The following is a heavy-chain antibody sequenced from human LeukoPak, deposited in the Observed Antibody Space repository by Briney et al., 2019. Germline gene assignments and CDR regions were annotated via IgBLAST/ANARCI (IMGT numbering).Heavy chain of an antibody. D-gene: IGHD6-19*01. V-gene: IGHV1-2*02. CDR1: GYTFTAYY. J-gene: IGHJ4*02. CDR3: ARALGLNDWQWLGYY. CDR2: IYGNSGGT. Sequence: ASVKVPCKASGYTFTAYYIHWVRKAPEQGLEWMGWIYGNSGGTKYAQKFQGRVTMTRDTSISTAYMELSRLRSDDTAIYYCARALGLNDWQWLGYYWGQGTLVTVSS.